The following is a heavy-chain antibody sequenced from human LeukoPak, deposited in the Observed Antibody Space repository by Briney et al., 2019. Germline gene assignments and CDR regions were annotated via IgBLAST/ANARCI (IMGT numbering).Heavy chain of an antibody. V-gene: IGHV3-23*01. CDR1: GFTSSSYA. CDR2: ISGSGGST. Sequence: PGGSLSLSCAASGFTSSSYAMSWVRQAPGKGLEWVSAISGSGGSTYYADSVKGRFTISRDNSKNTLYLQMNSLRAEDMAVYDCAKDRFRVGATFGYWGQGTLVTVSS. D-gene: IGHD1-26*01. CDR3: AKDRFRVGATFGY. J-gene: IGHJ4*02.